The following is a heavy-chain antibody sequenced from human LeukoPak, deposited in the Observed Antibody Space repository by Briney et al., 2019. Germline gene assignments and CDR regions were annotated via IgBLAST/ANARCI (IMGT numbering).Heavy chain of an antibody. CDR1: GFTFDDYA. CDR3: AKGYCSSTSCQLNDY. CDR2: ISWNSGSI. Sequence: GGSLRLSCAASGFTFDDYAMHWVRQAPGKGLEWVSGISWNSGSIGYADSVKGRFTISRDNAKNSLYLQMNSLRAEDTALYYCAKGYCSSTSCQLNDYWGQGTLVTVSS. J-gene: IGHJ4*02. D-gene: IGHD2-2*01. V-gene: IGHV3-9*01.